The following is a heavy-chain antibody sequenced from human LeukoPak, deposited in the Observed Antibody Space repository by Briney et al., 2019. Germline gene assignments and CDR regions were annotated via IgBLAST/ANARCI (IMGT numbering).Heavy chain of an antibody. V-gene: IGHV1-8*01. CDR2: MNPNSGNT. J-gene: IGHJ6*02. Sequence: ASVKVSCKASGYTFTSYDINWVRQATGQGLEWMGWMNPNSGNTGYAQKFQGRVTMTRNTSISTAYMELSSLRSEDTAVYYCAREVSSTRKYYYYGMDVWGQGTTDTVSS. CDR1: GYTFTSYD. D-gene: IGHD2-2*01. CDR3: AREVSSTRKYYYYGMDV.